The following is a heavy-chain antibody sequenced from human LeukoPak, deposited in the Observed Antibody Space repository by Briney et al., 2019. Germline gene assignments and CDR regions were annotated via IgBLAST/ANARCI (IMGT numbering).Heavy chain of an antibody. Sequence: GGSLRLSCAASGFTVSSNEMSWVRQAPGKGLEWVSAISGSGGSTYYADSVKGRFTISRDNSKNTLYLQMNSLRAEDTAVYYCAKARTLVVPAATDYWGQGTLVTVSS. J-gene: IGHJ4*02. CDR3: AKARTLVVPAATDY. D-gene: IGHD2-2*01. V-gene: IGHV3-23*01. CDR1: GFTVSSNE. CDR2: ISGSGGST.